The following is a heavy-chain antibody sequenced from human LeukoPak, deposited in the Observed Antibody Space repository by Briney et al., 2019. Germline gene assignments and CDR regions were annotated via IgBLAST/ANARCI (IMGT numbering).Heavy chain of an antibody. D-gene: IGHD3-10*01. J-gene: IGHJ4*02. Sequence: SETLSLTCAVYGGSFSGYYGSWIRQPPGKGLEWIGGINHSGSTNYNPSLKSRVTVSVDTSKNQFSLKLSSVTAADTAVYYCARGAYYYGSGSYLPYYFDYWGQGTLVTVSS. V-gene: IGHV4-34*01. CDR2: INHSGST. CDR1: GGSFSGYY. CDR3: ARGAYYYGSGSYLPYYFDY.